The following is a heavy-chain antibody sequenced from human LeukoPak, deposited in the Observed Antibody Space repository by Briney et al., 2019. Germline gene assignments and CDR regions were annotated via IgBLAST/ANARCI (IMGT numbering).Heavy chain of an antibody. Sequence: SETLSLTCTVSSDSISNYYWSWIRQPPGQGLEWIGYIYYSGSTNYNPSLKSRVTISVDTSKNQFSLKLSSVTAADTAVYYCARTTPTYYDILTGYYGKFDPWGQGTLVTVSS. D-gene: IGHD3-9*01. CDR2: IYYSGST. J-gene: IGHJ5*02. V-gene: IGHV4-59*01. CDR1: SDSISNYY. CDR3: ARTTPTYYDILTGYYGKFDP.